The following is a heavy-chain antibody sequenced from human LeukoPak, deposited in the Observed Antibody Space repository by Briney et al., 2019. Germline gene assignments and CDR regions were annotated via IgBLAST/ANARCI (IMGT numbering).Heavy chain of an antibody. CDR3: VRRLDYCSVSSCPAWGT. CDR1: GGSIIRNGFY. V-gene: IGHV4-39*01. J-gene: IGHJ5*02. D-gene: IGHD2-15*01. Sequence: PSETLSLTCSVSGGSIIRNGFYWGWIRQPPGKEMEWIGHIQNNDNRYYNPSLKSRINMSVDMSKNQFSLNVRSVTAADTAVYYCVRRLDYCSVSSCPAWGTWGQGTQVTVSS. CDR2: IQNNDNR.